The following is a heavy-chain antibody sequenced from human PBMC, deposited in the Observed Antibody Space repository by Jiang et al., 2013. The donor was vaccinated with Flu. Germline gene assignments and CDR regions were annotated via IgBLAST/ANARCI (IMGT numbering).Heavy chain of an antibody. CDR2: INPSGGST. J-gene: IGHJ4*02. CDR3: AREDYGGNSAIRRPFDY. D-gene: IGHD4-23*01. CDR1: GYTFTSYY. V-gene: IGHV1-46*01. Sequence: SGAEVKKPGASVKVSCKASGYTFTSYYMHWVRQAPGQGLEWMGIINPSGGSTSYAQKFQGRVTMTRDTSTSTVYMELSSLRSEDTAVYYCAREDYGGNSAIRRPFDYWGQGTLVTVSS.